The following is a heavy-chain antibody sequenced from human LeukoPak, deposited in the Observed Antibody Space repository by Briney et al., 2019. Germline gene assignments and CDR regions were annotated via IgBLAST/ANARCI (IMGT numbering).Heavy chain of an antibody. D-gene: IGHD1-14*01. CDR3: VKPAHARGGPWFDP. CDR2: FDPEDGET. Sequence: PGASVKVSRKVSGYTLTELSMHWVRQAPGKGLEWMGGFDPEDGETIYAQKFQGRVTMTEDTSTDTAYMELSSLRSEDTAVYYCVKPAHARGGPWFDPWGQGTLVTVSS. CDR1: GYTLTELS. V-gene: IGHV1-24*01. J-gene: IGHJ5*02.